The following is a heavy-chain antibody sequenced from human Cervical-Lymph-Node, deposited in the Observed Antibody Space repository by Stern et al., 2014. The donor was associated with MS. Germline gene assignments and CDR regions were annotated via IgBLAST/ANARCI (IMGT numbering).Heavy chain of an antibody. CDR2: ITPISGTA. V-gene: IGHV1-69*01. Sequence: QVQLVQSGAEVKKPGSSVKVSCKGSGGTFSNYAILWVRQAPGQGLEWMGGITPISGTAHYAQKFQGRVTISADESTSTAYMELSSLTSEDTAVYYCARGGGSSGWFYYFDYWGQGTLVTVSS. CDR3: ARGGGSSGWFYYFDY. J-gene: IGHJ4*02. D-gene: IGHD6-19*01. CDR1: GGTFSNYA.